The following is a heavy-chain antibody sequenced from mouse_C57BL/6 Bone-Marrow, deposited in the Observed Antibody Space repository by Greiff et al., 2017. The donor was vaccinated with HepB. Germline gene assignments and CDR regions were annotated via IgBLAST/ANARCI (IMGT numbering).Heavy chain of an antibody. Sequence: VQLKESGAELVKPGASVKLSCTASGFNIKDYYMHWVKQRTEQGLEWIGMIDPEDGETKYAPKFQGKATITADTSSNTAYLQLSSLTSEDTAVYYCARRGITTVVPFDYWGQGTTLTVSS. CDR1: GFNIKDYY. V-gene: IGHV14-2*01. CDR3: ARRGITTVVPFDY. D-gene: IGHD1-1*01. CDR2: IDPEDGET. J-gene: IGHJ2*01.